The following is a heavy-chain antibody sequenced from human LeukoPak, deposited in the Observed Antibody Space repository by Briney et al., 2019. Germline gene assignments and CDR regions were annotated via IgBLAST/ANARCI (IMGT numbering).Heavy chain of an antibody. D-gene: IGHD2-2*01. J-gene: IGHJ5*02. V-gene: IGHV4-61*02. CDR1: GGSISSGSYY. Sequence: SETLSLTCTVSGGSISSGSYYWSWIRQPAGKGLEWIGRIYTSGSTNYNPSLKSRVTISVDTSKNQFSLKLSSVTAADTAVYYCARDLPGFCSSTSCWGWFDPWGQGTLVTVSS. CDR3: ARDLPGFCSSTSCWGWFDP. CDR2: IYTSGST.